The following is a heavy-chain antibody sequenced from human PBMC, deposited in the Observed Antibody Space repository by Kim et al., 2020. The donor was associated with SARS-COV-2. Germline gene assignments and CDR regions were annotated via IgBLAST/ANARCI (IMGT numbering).Heavy chain of an antibody. J-gene: IGHJ4*01. D-gene: IGHD3-9*01. CDR3: AKDTSYDILTGYYDFDY. CDR1: GFTFDDYA. V-gene: IGHV3-9*01. CDR2: ISWNSGSI. Sequence: GGSLRLSCAASGFTFDDYAMHWVRQAPGKGLEWVSGISWNSGSIGYADSVKGRFTISRDNDKNSLYLQMNSLRAEDTALYYCAKDTSYDILTGYYDFDY.